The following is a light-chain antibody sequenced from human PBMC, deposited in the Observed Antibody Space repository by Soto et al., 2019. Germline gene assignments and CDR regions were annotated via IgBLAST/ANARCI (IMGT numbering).Light chain of an antibody. CDR3: QQYNSYS. Sequence: DLQITQSPSTLSASVGDRVTIICRASQTISSWLAWYQQKPGTAPKLLIYHASTLESGVPSRFSGSGSGTEFTLTISSLQPDDFATYYCQQYNSYSFGQGTKVDIK. CDR2: HAS. J-gene: IGKJ1*01. CDR1: QTISSW. V-gene: IGKV1-5*02.